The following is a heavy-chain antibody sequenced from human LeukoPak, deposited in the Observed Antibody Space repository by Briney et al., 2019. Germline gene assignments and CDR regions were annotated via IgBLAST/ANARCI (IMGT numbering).Heavy chain of an antibody. Sequence: GGSLRLSCAASGFTVSSNYMTWVRQAPGKGLEWLSVIYSGGDTYYADSVKGRFTISRDNSKNTLYLQMNSLRAEDTAVYYRVRRSGEGYFDCWGQGTLVTVSS. D-gene: IGHD1-26*01. CDR1: GFTVSSNY. CDR3: VRRSGEGYFDC. J-gene: IGHJ4*02. V-gene: IGHV3-66*01. CDR2: IYSGGDT.